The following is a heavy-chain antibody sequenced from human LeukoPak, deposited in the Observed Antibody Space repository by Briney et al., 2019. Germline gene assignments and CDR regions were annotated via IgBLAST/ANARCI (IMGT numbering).Heavy chain of an antibody. CDR3: ARGRHGSSGYYQRDYYYMDV. J-gene: IGHJ6*03. Sequence: PSETLSLTCAVYGGSFSGYYWSWIRQPPGKGLEWIGEINHSGSTNYNPSLKSRVTISVDTSKNQFSLKLSSVTAADTAVYYCARGRHGSSGYYQRDYYYMDVWGKGTTVTVSS. CDR2: INHSGST. CDR1: GGSFSGYY. V-gene: IGHV4-34*01. D-gene: IGHD3-22*01.